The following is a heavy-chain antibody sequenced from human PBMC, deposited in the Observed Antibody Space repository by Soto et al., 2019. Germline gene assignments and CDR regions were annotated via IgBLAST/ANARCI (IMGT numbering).Heavy chain of an antibody. CDR2: IYTDGTT. CDR1: GDSISDYFY. CDR3: ATEVRGGFTGIFDQ. V-gene: IGHV4-4*07. Sequence: QVQLQGSGPGQVKPSETLSLTYTVSGDSISDYFYWSWIRQPAGKGLEWIGRIYTDGTTKYNPSLKSRVTLSLDKSKNQFSLRLSSVTAADTAVYYSATEVRGGFTGIFDQWGRGSRVTVSS. J-gene: IGHJ4*02. D-gene: IGHD1-1*01.